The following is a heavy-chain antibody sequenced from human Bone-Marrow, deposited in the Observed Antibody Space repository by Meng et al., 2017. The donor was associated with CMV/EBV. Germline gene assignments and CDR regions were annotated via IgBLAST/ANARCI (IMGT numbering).Heavy chain of an antibody. D-gene: IGHD5-12*01. V-gene: IGHV1-2*02. CDR2: ISPNSGGT. Sequence: ASVKVSCKASGYTFTGYYLHWVRQAPGQGLEWMGWISPNSGGTNYAQKFQGRVIMTSDTSINTAYMDLSRLTSDDTAVYYCARDRPLRGRSDYDETYYYYYSGMDVWGQGTTVTVYS. CDR3: ARDRPLRGRSDYDETYYYYYSGMDV. J-gene: IGHJ6*02. CDR1: GYTFTGYY.